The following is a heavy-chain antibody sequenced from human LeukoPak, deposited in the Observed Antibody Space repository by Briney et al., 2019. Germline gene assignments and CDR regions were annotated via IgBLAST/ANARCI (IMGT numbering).Heavy chain of an antibody. D-gene: IGHD3-10*01. V-gene: IGHV3-9*01. CDR2: ISWNSGSI. CDR3: AKGDPVGYYGSGSLGWYFDY. Sequence: GGSLRLSCAASGFTFADYAMHWVRQAPGKGLEWVSGISWNSGSIGYADSVKGRFTISRDNAKNSLYLQMNSLRAEDTALYYCAKGDPVGYYGSGSLGWYFDYWGQGTLVTVSS. CDR1: GFTFADYA. J-gene: IGHJ4*02.